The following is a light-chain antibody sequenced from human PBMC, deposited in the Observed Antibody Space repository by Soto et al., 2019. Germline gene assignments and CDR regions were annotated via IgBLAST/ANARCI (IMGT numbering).Light chain of an antibody. CDR3: LQVANFPRT. V-gene: IGKV1-12*01. Sequence: DIQMTQSPSSVSASVGDTVTITCRASQDINSRLAWFQQQPGRPPKYVIQAATMLQSGFPSIFAGSGSGRDFTLTIHTLQPEDSATYYCLQVANFPRTFGQGTKVDSK. J-gene: IGKJ1*01. CDR1: QDINSR. CDR2: AAT.